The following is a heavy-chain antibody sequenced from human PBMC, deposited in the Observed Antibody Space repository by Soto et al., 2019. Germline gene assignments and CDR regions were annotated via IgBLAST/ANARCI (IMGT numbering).Heavy chain of an antibody. Sequence: SETLSLTCTVSGGSISSYYWSWIRQPPGKGLEWIGYIYYSGSTNYNPSLKSRVTISVDTSKNQFSLKLSSVTAADTAVYYCARFNIVATVADYWGQGTLVTVSS. CDR3: ARFNIVATVADY. V-gene: IGHV4-59*01. CDR1: GGSISSYY. J-gene: IGHJ4*02. CDR2: IYYSGST. D-gene: IGHD5-12*01.